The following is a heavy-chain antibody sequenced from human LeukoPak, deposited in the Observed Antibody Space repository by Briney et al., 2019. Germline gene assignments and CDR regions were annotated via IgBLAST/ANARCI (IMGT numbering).Heavy chain of an antibody. CDR1: GYSFTSYW. D-gene: IGHD2-2*01. J-gene: IGHJ4*02. CDR3: ARHTGARVVPAAIGY. V-gene: IGHV5-51*01. Sequence: GESLKISCKGSGYSFTSYWIGWVRQMPGKGLEWMGIIYPGDSDTRYSPSFQGQVTISADKSISTAYLQWSSLKASDTAMYYCARHTGARVVPAAIGYWGQGTLVTVSS. CDR2: IYPGDSDT.